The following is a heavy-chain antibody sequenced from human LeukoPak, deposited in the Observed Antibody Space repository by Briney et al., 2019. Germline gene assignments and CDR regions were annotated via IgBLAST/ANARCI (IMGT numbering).Heavy chain of an antibody. CDR2: ISGSGGST. CDR1: GFTFSSYA. J-gene: IGHJ5*02. V-gene: IGHV3-23*01. D-gene: IGHD3-10*01. CDR3: AKVGSRILWFGEFNWFDP. Sequence: GGSLRLSCAASGFTFSSYAMSWVRQAPGKGLEWVSAISGSGGSTYYADSVKGRFTISRDNSKNTLYLQMNSLRAEDTAVYYCAKVGSRILWFGEFNWFDPWGQGTLVTVSS.